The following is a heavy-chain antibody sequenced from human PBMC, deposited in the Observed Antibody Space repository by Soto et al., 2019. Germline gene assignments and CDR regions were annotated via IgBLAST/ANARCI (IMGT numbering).Heavy chain of an antibody. CDR3: ARDSGSSWYVVDFQH. V-gene: IGHV1-3*01. Sequence: QVQLVQSGAEVKKPGASVKVSCKASGYTFTSIAMHWVRQAPGQGLEWMGWINPGNGNTEYSQKFQGRVTMTRDTSASPAYMELRSLRSEDTALYYCARDSGSSWYVVDFQHWGQGTLVTVSS. D-gene: IGHD6-13*01. J-gene: IGHJ1*01. CDR1: GYTFTSIA. CDR2: INPGNGNT.